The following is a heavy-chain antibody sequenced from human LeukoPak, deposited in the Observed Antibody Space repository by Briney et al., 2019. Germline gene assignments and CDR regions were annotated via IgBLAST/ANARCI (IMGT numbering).Heavy chain of an antibody. CDR3: ARSSAIAARPWYYYYYMDV. J-gene: IGHJ6*03. Sequence: ASVKVSCKASGYTFTSYDINWVRQATGQGLEWMGWMNPNSGNTGYAQKFQGRVTMTRNTSISTAYMELSSLRSEDTAVYYCARSSAIAARPWYYYYYMDVWGKGTTATVSS. CDR1: GYTFTSYD. V-gene: IGHV1-8*01. D-gene: IGHD6-6*01. CDR2: MNPNSGNT.